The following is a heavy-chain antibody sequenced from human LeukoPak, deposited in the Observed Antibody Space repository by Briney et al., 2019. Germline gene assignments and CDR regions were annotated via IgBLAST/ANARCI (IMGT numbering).Heavy chain of an antibody. CDR1: GFTFGTYG. J-gene: IGHJ2*01. CDR3: ARELVSLGTGYFDL. D-gene: IGHD7-27*01. Sequence: GGSPRLSCEASGFTFGTYGMTWVRQAPGKGLEWVSGITGSSTWTYYADSVRGRFTISRDNSKNTLHLQMNNLTADDTAIYYCARELVSLGTGYFDLWGRGTLVTVSS. CDR2: ITGSSTWT. V-gene: IGHV3-23*01.